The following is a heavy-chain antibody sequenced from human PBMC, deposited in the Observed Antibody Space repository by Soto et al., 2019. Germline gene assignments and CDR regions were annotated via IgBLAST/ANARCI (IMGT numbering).Heavy chain of an antibody. D-gene: IGHD3-22*01. CDR2: IYHTGNA. J-gene: IGHJ5*02. CDR1: GDSISNSRFY. Sequence: SETLSLTCSVSGDSISNSRFYWAWIRQPPGEGLEWIGSIYHTGNAYYNPSLKSRVTIFVDTSKNQFSLKLTSVTAADTALYYCARDYVDSSDYTTNWFDPWGQGTLVPVSS. CDR3: ARDYVDSSDYTTNWFDP. V-gene: IGHV4-39*01.